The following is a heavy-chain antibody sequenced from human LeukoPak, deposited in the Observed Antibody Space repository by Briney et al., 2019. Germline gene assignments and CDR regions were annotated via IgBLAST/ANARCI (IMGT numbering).Heavy chain of an antibody. D-gene: IGHD3-22*01. CDR3: ARRDSSGDYHSPDAFDI. CDR1: GYSFTSYW. CDR2: IYPGDSDN. Sequence: GESLKISCKGSGYSFTSYWIGWVRLMPGKGLEWMGIIYPGDSDNRYSPSFQGQVTISADKSISTAYLQWSSLKASETAMYYCARRDSSGDYHSPDAFDIWGQGTMVTVSS. V-gene: IGHV5-51*01. J-gene: IGHJ3*02.